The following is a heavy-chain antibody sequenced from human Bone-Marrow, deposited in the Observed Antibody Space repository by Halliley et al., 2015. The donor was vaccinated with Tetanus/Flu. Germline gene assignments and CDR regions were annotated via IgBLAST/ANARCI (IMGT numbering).Heavy chain of an antibody. Sequence: HYTGRTDYTPPLMGRVPISVDPPKTQFSLRLGLVTAADTAVYYCARRGDGYTSGYFDYWGQGTLVTVSS. J-gene: IGHJ4*02. V-gene: IGHV4-59*08. CDR2: HYTGRT. D-gene: IGHD5-12*01. CDR3: ARRGDGYTSGYFDY.